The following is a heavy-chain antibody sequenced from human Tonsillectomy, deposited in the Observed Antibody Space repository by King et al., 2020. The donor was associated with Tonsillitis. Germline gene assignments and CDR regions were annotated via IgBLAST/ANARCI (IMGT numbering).Heavy chain of an antibody. CDR3: ARGVSSGWNLDLCFDY. CDR1: GFTFSSYS. CDR2: IKSTSSYI. Sequence: VQLVESGGGLVKPGGSLRLSCAASGFTFSSYSMNWVRQAPGKGLEWVSSIKSTSSYIYYADSVKGRFIISRDNARNSLYLQMNSLRAEDTAVYYCARGVSSGWNLDLCFDYWGQGTLVTVSS. V-gene: IGHV3-21*01. J-gene: IGHJ4*02. D-gene: IGHD6-19*01.